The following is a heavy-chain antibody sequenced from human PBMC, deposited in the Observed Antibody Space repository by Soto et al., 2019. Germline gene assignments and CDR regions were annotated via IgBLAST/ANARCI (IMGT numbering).Heavy chain of an antibody. CDR2: ISDSGGST. Sequence: GGSLRLSCAASGFTLSNYAMNWVRQAPGKGLEWVSSISDSGGSTYYADSVKGRFTISRDNSKNTLYLQMNSLRAEDTAVYYCAKDKRYNWNDGTYYFDYWGQGTLVTSPQ. D-gene: IGHD1-20*01. CDR3: AKDKRYNWNDGTYYFDY. J-gene: IGHJ4*02. CDR1: GFTLSNYA. V-gene: IGHV3-23*01.